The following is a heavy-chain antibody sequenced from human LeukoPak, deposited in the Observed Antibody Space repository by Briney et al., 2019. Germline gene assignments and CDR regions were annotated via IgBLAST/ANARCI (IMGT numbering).Heavy chain of an antibody. D-gene: IGHD6-6*01. V-gene: IGHV1-2*02. Sequence: ASVKVSCKASGYTFTGYYMHWVRQAPGQGLEWMGWINPNSGGTNYAQKFQGRGTKTRDTSISTAYMELSRLRSDDTAVYYCARSIAAPPGYCGQGTLVTVSS. J-gene: IGHJ4*02. CDR3: ARSIAAPPGY. CDR1: GYTFTGYY. CDR2: INPNSGGT.